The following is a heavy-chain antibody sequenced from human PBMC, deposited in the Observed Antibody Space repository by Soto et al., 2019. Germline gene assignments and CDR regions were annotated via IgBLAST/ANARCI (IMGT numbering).Heavy chain of an antibody. Sequence: SETLSLTCTVSGGSISSSSYYWGWIRQPPGKGLEWIGYINHSGSTNYNPSLKSRVTISVDTSKNQFSLKLSSVTAADTAVYYCARGRVRSGSYYNVDWFDPWGQGTLVTVSS. D-gene: IGHD3-10*01. V-gene: IGHV4-39*07. J-gene: IGHJ5*02. CDR3: ARGRVRSGSYYNVDWFDP. CDR1: GGSISSSSYY. CDR2: INHSGST.